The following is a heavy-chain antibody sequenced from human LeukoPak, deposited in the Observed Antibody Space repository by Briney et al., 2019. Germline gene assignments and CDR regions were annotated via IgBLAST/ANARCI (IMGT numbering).Heavy chain of an antibody. J-gene: IGHJ4*02. CDR1: GFTFTSYE. CDR3: ARDWGAAGLWDY. CDR2: ITISGSTI. D-gene: IGHD6-13*01. Sequence: GSLRLSCAASGFTFTSYEMNWVRQPPGKGLEWVSYITISGSTIYYADSVKGRFPISRDNAKNSLYLQMNSLRAEDTAIYYCARDWGAAGLWDYWGQGTLVTVSS. V-gene: IGHV3-48*03.